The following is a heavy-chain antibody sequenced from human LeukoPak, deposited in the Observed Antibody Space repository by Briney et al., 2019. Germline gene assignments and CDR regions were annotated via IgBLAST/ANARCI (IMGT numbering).Heavy chain of an antibody. CDR2: ITSSSSYI. Sequence: PGGSLRLSCTVSGFTVSSNSMNWVRQAPGKGLEWVSSITSSSSYIYYADSVKGRFTISRDNAKNSLYLQMNSLRAEDTAVYYCARDPLASSWYANWFDPWGQGTLVTVSS. V-gene: IGHV3-21*01. CDR1: GFTVSSNS. D-gene: IGHD6-13*01. CDR3: ARDPLASSWYANWFDP. J-gene: IGHJ5*02.